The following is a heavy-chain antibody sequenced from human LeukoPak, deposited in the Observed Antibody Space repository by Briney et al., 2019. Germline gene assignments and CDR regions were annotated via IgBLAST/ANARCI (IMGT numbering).Heavy chain of an antibody. J-gene: IGHJ4*02. D-gene: IGHD5-18*01. Sequence: GGSLRLSCAASGFTFSSYGMHWVRQAPGKGLEGVAVISHDGSNTYYADSVKGRFTISRDNSKNTLYLQMNSLRAEDTAVFYCAKDADSYGFSGYFDYWGQGTLVTDSS. CDR3: AKDADSYGFSGYFDY. CDR2: ISHDGSNT. V-gene: IGHV3-30*18. CDR1: GFTFSSYG.